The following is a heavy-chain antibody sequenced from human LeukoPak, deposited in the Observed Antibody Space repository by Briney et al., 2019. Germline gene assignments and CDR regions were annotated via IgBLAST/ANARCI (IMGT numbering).Heavy chain of an antibody. D-gene: IGHD2-21*01. CDR1: GLTFSSYA. V-gene: IGHV3-23*01. J-gene: IGHJ4*02. CDR2: ISGNGGST. Sequence: GGSLRLSCAASGLTFSSYARSWVRQPPGKGLEWGSVISGNGGSTYYADSVKGRFTISRDNSKNTLYLQMNSLRAEDAAVYYCARDDFCGGNCYSGTLDHWGQGTLVTVSS. CDR3: ARDDFCGGNCYSGTLDH.